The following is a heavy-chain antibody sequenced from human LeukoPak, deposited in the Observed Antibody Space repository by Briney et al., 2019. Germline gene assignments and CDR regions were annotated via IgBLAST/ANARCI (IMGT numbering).Heavy chain of an antibody. CDR1: GYTFTNYA. CDR3: ARGSYFYGSGSFMGSDY. J-gene: IGHJ4*02. Sequence: ASVKVSCKASGYTFTNYAVHWVRQAPGQRLEWMGWINAGNGNTEYSQNFQDRVTITRDTSATTAYMELSSMRSEDTAVYYCARGSYFYGSGSFMGSDYWGQGTLVTVSS. V-gene: IGHV1-3*01. D-gene: IGHD3-10*01. CDR2: INAGNGNT.